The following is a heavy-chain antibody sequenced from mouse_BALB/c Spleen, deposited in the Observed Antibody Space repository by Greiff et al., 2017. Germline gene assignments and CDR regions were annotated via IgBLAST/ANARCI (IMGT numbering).Heavy chain of an antibody. CDR3: ARATMITTRSYYFDY. J-gene: IGHJ2*01. CDR2: ISSGSSTI. Sequence: EVKLVESGGGLVQPGGSRKLSCAASGFTFSSFGMHWVRQAPEKGLEWVAYISSGSSTIYYADTVKGRFTISRDNPKNTLFLQMSSLRSEDTAMYYCARATMITTRSYYFDYWGQGTTLTVSS. V-gene: IGHV5-17*02. CDR1: GFTFSSFG. D-gene: IGHD2-4*01.